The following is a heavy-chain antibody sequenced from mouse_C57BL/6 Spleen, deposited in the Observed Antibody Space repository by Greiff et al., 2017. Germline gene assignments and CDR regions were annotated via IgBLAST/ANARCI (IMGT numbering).Heavy chain of an antibody. CDR3: AKELPRYYGSSYAFAY. D-gene: IGHD1-1*01. V-gene: IGHV2-5*01. Sequence: QVQLQQSGPGLVQPSQSLSITCTVSGFSLTSYGVHWVRQSPGKGLEWLGVIWRGGSTDYNAAFMSRLSITKDNSKSQVFFKMNSLQADDTAIYYGAKELPRYYGSSYAFAYWGQGTLVTVSA. CDR1: GFSLTSYG. CDR2: IWRGGST. J-gene: IGHJ3*01.